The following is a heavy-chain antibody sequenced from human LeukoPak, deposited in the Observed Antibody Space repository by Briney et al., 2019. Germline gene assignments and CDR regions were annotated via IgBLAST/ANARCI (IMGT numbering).Heavy chain of an antibody. CDR3: ARGYYDFWSGSALYYYGMDV. V-gene: IGHV4-61*02. J-gene: IGHJ6*02. D-gene: IGHD3-3*01. Sequence: SETLSLTCTVSGGSISSGSYYWSWIRQPAGKGLEWIGRIYTSGSTNYNPSLKSRVTISLDTSKNQFSLKLSSVTAADTAVYYCARGYYDFWSGSALYYYGMDVWGQGTTVTVSS. CDR1: GGSISSGSYY. CDR2: IYTSGST.